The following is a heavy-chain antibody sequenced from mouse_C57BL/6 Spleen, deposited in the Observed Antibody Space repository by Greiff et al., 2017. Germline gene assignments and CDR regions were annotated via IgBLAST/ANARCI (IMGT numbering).Heavy chain of an antibody. J-gene: IGHJ4*01. D-gene: IGHD1-1*01. V-gene: IGHV5-17*01. CDR1: GFTFSDYG. Sequence: EVQGVESGGGLVKPGGSLKLSCAASGFTFSDYGMHWVRQAPEKGLEWVAYISSGSSTIYYADTVKGRFTISRDNAKNTLFLQMTSLRSEDTAMYYCARKITTVRGDYAMDYWGQGTSVTVSS. CDR2: ISSGSSTI. CDR3: ARKITTVRGDYAMDY.